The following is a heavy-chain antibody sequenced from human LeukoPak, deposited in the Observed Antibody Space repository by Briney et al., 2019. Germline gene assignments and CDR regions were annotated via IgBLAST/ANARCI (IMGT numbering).Heavy chain of an antibody. D-gene: IGHD6-19*01. CDR3: AKIKSDSIGWYEFDG. V-gene: IGHV3-48*04. J-gene: IGHJ4*02. CDR2: ISSDSSKK. Sequence: GGSLRLSCAASGFTFSRYITSWVRQAPGKGLEWVAYISSDSSKKFYADSVKGRFTTSRDNAKNSVYLQMNSLRTEDTAVYYCAKIKSDSIGWYEFDGWGQGTLVTVSS. CDR1: GFTFSRYI.